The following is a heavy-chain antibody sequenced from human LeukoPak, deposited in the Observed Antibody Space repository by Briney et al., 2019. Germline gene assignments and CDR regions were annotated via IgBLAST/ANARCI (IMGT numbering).Heavy chain of an antibody. J-gene: IGHJ4*02. D-gene: IGHD6-13*01. V-gene: IGHV3-33*01. CDR2: IYYDGSLK. CDR3: ARVHPVRGSSWTGDY. Sequence: GSLRLSCAASGLTFRNYGMHWVRQAPGKGPEWVSIIYYDGSLKYYADSVKGRFTISKDNSKNTLYLEMNSLRAEDTAVYYCARVHPVRGSSWTGDYWGQGTLVTVSS. CDR1: GLTFRNYG.